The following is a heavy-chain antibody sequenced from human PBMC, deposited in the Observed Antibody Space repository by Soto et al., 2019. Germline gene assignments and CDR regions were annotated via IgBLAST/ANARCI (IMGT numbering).Heavy chain of an antibody. CDR2: IYYSGST. CDR1: GGSISSSSYY. J-gene: IGHJ6*03. V-gene: IGHV4-39*01. Sequence: SETLSLTCTVSGGSISSSSYYWGWIRQPPGKGLEWIGSIYYSGSTYYNPSLKSRVTISVDTSKNQFSLKLSSVTAADTAVYYCARQGEYYYYYMDVWGKGTTVTVSS. CDR3: ARQGEYYYYYMDV.